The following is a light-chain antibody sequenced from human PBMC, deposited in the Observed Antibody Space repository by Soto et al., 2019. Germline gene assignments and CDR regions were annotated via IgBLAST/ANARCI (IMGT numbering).Light chain of an antibody. CDR3: QQYNNWPPT. CDR1: QSVSSN. J-gene: IGKJ1*01. V-gene: IGKV3-15*01. Sequence: EIGETQSPATPSLSPGEKATLSCRASQSVSSNLAWYQQKPGQAPRLLIYGASTRATGIPARFSGSGSGTEFTLTISSLQSEDFAVYYCQQYNNWPPTFGQGTKVDIK. CDR2: GAS.